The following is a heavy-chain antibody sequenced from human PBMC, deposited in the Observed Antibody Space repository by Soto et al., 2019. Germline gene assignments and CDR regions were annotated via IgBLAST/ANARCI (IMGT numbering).Heavy chain of an antibody. CDR1: GFTFSSYA. Sequence: GGSLRLSCAASGFTFSSYAMSWVRQAPGKGLEWVSAISGSGGSTYYADSVKGRFTISRDNSKNTLYLQMNSLRAEDTAVYYCAKEESSSFGFLGYFDLWGRGTLVTVSS. D-gene: IGHD6-13*01. J-gene: IGHJ2*01. CDR2: ISGSGGST. CDR3: AKEESSSFGFLGYFDL. V-gene: IGHV3-23*01.